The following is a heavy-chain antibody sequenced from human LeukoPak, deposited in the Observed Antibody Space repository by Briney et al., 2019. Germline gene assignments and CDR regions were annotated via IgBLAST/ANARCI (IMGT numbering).Heavy chain of an antibody. D-gene: IGHD3-10*01. CDR1: GXXFSMYS. CDR2: ISYDGRVT. V-gene: IGHV3-30*04. J-gene: IGHJ4*02. Sequence: SLRLSCVASGXXFSMYSMHWVRQAPGKGLEXVXVISYDGRVTIHADSVKGRFTISRDQSKNTLYLEMNSLRPEDTAVYYCARDLFRGAPDYFDYWGQGTLVTVSS. CDR3: ARDLFRGAPDYFDY.